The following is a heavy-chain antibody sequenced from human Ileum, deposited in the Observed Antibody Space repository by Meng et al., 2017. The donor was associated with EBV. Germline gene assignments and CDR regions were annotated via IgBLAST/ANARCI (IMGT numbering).Heavy chain of an antibody. CDR3: ARVRVIPAAIGFDY. J-gene: IGHJ4*02. D-gene: IGHD2-2*02. V-gene: IGHV4-4*03. CDR1: GGSISSSDW. CDR2: IYRGGGT. Sequence: GQRQESGPGLVQPPGTLSLTCAVSGGSISSSDWWSWVRQPPGKGLEWIGEIYRGGGTNYNASLKSRVTISVDTSKNHFSLKLNSVTAADTAVYYCARVRVIPAAIGFDYWGQGTLVTVSS.